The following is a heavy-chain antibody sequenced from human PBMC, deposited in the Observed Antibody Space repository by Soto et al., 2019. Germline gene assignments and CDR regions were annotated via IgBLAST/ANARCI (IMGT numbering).Heavy chain of an antibody. D-gene: IGHD6-13*01. J-gene: IGHJ4*02. CDR1: GFTVSSNY. Sequence: EVQLVESGGGLVQPGGSLRLSCAASGFTVSSNYMSWVRQAPGKGLEWVSVIYSGGSTYYADSVKGRFTISRHNSKNTLYLQMNSLRAEDTAVYYCAKIAAAGLGRGTNFDYWGQGPLVTVSS. CDR2: IYSGGST. V-gene: IGHV3-53*04. CDR3: AKIAAAGLGRGTNFDY.